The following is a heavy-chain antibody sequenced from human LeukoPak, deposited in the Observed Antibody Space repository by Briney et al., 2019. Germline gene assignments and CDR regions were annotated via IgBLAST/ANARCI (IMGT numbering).Heavy chain of an antibody. CDR3: ARGGYYYDSSGYYLNRY. CDR2: IIPIFGTA. CDR1: GGTFSSYA. J-gene: IGHJ4*02. V-gene: IGHV1-69*06. D-gene: IGHD3-22*01. Sequence: ASVKVSCKASGGTFSSYAISWVRQAPGQGLEWMGGIIPIFGTANYAQKFQGRVTITADKSTSTAYMELSSLRSEDTAVYYCARGGYYYDSSGYYLNRYWGQGTLVTVSS.